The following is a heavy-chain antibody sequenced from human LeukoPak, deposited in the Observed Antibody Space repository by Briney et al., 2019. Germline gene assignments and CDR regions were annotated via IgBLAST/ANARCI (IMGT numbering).Heavy chain of an antibody. CDR1: GGSISSYY. D-gene: IGHD3-3*02. CDR3: ARHSIISQFY. V-gene: IGHV4-59*08. J-gene: IGHJ3*01. CDR2: IYYSGST. Sequence: SETLSLTCTGSGGSISSYYWSWIRQPPGKGLEWIGYIYYSGSTNYNPSLKSRVTISVATSKTQFSLKLSSVTAADTAVYYCARHSIISQFYWGQGTMVTVSS.